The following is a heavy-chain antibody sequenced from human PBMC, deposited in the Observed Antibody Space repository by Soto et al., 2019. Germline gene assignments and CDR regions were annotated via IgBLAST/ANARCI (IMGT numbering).Heavy chain of an antibody. D-gene: IGHD3-10*01. Sequence: QVQLVQSGAEVKKPGASVKVSCKASGNTFTSYDINWVRQATGHGLEWMGLINPNSGNIGYAQKFKGRVTTTRDTAIRTAYMAVSRLRSDDTAVYYCARGRASGSYYLLDYWGQGTLVTVSS. J-gene: IGHJ4*02. CDR1: GNTFTSYD. CDR3: ARGRASGSYYLLDY. V-gene: IGHV1-8*01. CDR2: INPNSGNI.